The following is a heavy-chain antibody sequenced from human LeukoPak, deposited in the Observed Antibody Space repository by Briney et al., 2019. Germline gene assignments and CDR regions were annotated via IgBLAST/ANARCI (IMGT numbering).Heavy chain of an antibody. CDR1: GFTVSSNS. D-gene: IGHD3-22*01. CDR3: ARRAGDYSHPYDY. J-gene: IGHJ4*02. Sequence: PGGSLRLSCTVSGFTVSSNSMSWVRQAPGKGLEWVSFIYTTGNTHNSDSVKGRFTISRDSSKNTLYLQMNSLRAEDTAVYYCARRAGDYSHPYDYWGQGTLVTASS. V-gene: IGHV3-53*01. CDR2: IYTTGNT.